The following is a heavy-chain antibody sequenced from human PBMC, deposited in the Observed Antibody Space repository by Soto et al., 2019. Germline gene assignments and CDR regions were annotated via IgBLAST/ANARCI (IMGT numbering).Heavy chain of an antibody. Sequence: PGGSLRLSCAASGFTFSNYAMSWVRQAPGKGLEWVSSITGSGTGTYYADSVRGRFTISRDNSKNTLFLQMNSLRADDTAVYYCARESSYNSGWFHEVGYWGQGT. V-gene: IGHV3-23*01. CDR1: GFTFSNYA. J-gene: IGHJ4*02. CDR2: ITGSGTGT. D-gene: IGHD6-19*01. CDR3: ARESSYNSGWFHEVGY.